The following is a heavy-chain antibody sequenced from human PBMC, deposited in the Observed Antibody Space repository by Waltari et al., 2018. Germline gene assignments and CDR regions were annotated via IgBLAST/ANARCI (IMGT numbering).Heavy chain of an antibody. J-gene: IGHJ6*03. Sequence: QVQLVQSGAEVKKPGASVKVSCKASGYTFTSYDINWVRQATGQGLEWMGWMNPIFGTANYAQKFQGRVTITADKSTSTAYMELSSLRSEDTAVYYCARGSGSYELVWYMDVWGKGTTVTVSS. CDR2: MNPIFGTA. CDR1: GYTFTSYD. D-gene: IGHD1-26*01. CDR3: ARGSGSYELVWYMDV. V-gene: IGHV1-69*06.